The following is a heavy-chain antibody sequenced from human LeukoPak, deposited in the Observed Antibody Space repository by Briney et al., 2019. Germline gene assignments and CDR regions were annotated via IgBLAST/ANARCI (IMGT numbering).Heavy chain of an antibody. Sequence: ASAKVSCKASGYTFTGYYMRWVRQAPGHGLEWMGWINPNSGGTKYTEKFQGRVTMTRDTSVSTAYMELSRLRSDDTGVYYCAGTQIPAAGAGWFDPWGQGTLVTVSS. CDR2: INPNSGGT. CDR3: AGTQIPAAGAGWFDP. J-gene: IGHJ5*02. D-gene: IGHD6-13*01. V-gene: IGHV1-2*02. CDR1: GYTFTGYY.